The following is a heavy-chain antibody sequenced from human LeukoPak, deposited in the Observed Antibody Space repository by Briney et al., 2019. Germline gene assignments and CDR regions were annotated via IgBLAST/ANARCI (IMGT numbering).Heavy chain of an antibody. CDR3: AKDFLRDAPKTTFFDD. CDR1: GNYW. J-gene: IGHJ4*02. Sequence: GGSLRLSCAASGNYWMHWVRQAPGKGLEWVSCIEDGGHTYYADSVEGRFTISRDNSKNTLYLQLSSLRAEDTAIYYCAKDFLRDAPKTTFFDDWGQGTLVTVSP. CDR2: IEDGGHT. D-gene: IGHD4-17*01. V-gene: IGHV3-53*01.